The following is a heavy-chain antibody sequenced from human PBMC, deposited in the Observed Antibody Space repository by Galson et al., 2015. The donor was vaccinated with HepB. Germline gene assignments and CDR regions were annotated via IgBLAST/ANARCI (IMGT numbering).Heavy chain of an antibody. D-gene: IGHD5-18*01. CDR2: ISYDGSNT. J-gene: IGHJ4*02. Sequence: SLRLSCAASGFTFRSHGMHWVRQAPGKGLEWVAVISYDGSNTFYTDSVKGRFTTSRDNSKNTLYLYMNSLRAEDTAVYYCAKDQIWEFPHFLHYWVQGTLVTVTS. V-gene: IGHV3-30*18. CDR1: GFTFRSHG. CDR3: AKDQIWEFPHFLHY.